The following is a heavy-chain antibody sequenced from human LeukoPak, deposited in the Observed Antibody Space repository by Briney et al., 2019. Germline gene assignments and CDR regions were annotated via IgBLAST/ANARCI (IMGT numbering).Heavy chain of an antibody. CDR2: INPSGGST. D-gene: IGHD2-21*02. Sequence: ASVKVSCKASGYTFTSYYMHWVRQAPGQGLEWMGIINPSGGSTSYAQKFQGRVTMTRDTSTSTVYMELSSLRSEDTAVYYCARTCGGDCYHPPYHGMDVWGQGTTVTVSS. J-gene: IGHJ6*02. CDR3: ARTCGGDCYHPPYHGMDV. CDR1: GYTFTSYY. V-gene: IGHV1-46*01.